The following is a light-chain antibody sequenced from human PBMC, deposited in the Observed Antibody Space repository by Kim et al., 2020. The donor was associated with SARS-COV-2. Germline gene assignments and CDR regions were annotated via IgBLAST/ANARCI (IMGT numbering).Light chain of an antibody. V-gene: IGKV1-39*01. CDR2: NSS. CDR3: QQSYRTPYT. Sequence: DIQMTQSPSSLSASVGDRVTITCRASQSISNFLNWYHRKPGKAPNLLIYNSSNLQSGVPSRFGGSGSGTHFTLTIIAVQPEDFATYYCQQSYRTPYTFGQGTKLEI. CDR1: QSISNF. J-gene: IGKJ2*01.